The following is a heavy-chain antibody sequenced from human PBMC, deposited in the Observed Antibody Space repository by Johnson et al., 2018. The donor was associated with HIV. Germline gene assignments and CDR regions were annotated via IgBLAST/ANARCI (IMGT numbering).Heavy chain of an antibody. CDR1: GFTFFSYA. CDR3: ARDQSNGWNRGAFDI. J-gene: IGHJ3*02. CDR2: IYSGGST. Sequence: GSLRLSCAASGFTFFSYAMSWVRQAPGKGLEWVSVIYSGGSTYYADSVKGRFIISRDNSKNTLYLHMNSLRAEDTAVYYCARDQSNGWNRGAFDIWGQGTMVTVSS. D-gene: IGHD6-19*01. V-gene: IGHV3-66*01.